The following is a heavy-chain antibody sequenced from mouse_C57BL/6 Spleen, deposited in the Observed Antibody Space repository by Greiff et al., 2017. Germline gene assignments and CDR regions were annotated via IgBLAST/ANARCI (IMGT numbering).Heavy chain of an antibody. CDR3: ARDPYYGSSYGYFDV. CDR2: INPSSGYT. J-gene: IGHJ1*03. D-gene: IGHD1-1*01. Sequence: VQLQESGAELARPGASVKMSCKASGYTFTSYTMHWVKQRPGQGLEWIGYINPSSGYTKYNQKFKDKATLTADKSSSTAYMQLSSLTSEDSAVYYCARDPYYGSSYGYFDVWGTGTTVTVSS. CDR1: GYTFTSYT. V-gene: IGHV1-4*01.